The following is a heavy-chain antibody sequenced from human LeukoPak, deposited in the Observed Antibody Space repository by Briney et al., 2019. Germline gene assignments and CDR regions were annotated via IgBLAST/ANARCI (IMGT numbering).Heavy chain of an antibody. J-gene: IGHJ3*02. D-gene: IGHD2-15*01. Sequence: PGGSLRLSCAASGFTFSSYSMNWVRQAPGKGLEWVSYISSSTSTIYYADSVKGRFTISRDNAKNSLYLQMNSLRAEDTALYYCARERIGDDAFDIWGQGTMVTVSS. CDR2: ISSSTSTI. V-gene: IGHV3-48*04. CDR3: ARERIGDDAFDI. CDR1: GFTFSSYS.